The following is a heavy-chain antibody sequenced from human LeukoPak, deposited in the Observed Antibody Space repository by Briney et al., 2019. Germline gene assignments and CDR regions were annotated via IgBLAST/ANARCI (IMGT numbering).Heavy chain of an antibody. CDR2: INHSGST. CDR1: GGSFSGYY. Sequence: SETLSLTCAVYGGSFSGYYWSWIRQPPGKGLEWIGEINHSGSTNYNPSLKSRVTISVDTSKNQFSLTLTSVTAADTAVYYCARGTAVAGIPNMDVWGKGTTVTVSS. D-gene: IGHD6-19*01. CDR3: ARGTAVAGIPNMDV. J-gene: IGHJ6*03. V-gene: IGHV4-34*01.